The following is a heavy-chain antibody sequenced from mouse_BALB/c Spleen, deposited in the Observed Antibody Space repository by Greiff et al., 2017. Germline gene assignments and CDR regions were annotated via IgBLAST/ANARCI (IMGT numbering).Heavy chain of an antibody. CDR2: IWAGGST. J-gene: IGHJ4*01. V-gene: IGHV2-9*02. CDR3: ARDGDYYGSSYSAMDY. Sequence: QVQLKESGPGLVAPSQSLSITCTVSGFSLTSYGVHWVRQPPGKGLEWLGVIWAGGSTNYNSALMSRLSISKDNSKSQVFLKMNSLQTDDTAMYYCARDGDYYGSSYSAMDYWGQGTSVTVSS. CDR1: GFSLTSYG. D-gene: IGHD1-1*01.